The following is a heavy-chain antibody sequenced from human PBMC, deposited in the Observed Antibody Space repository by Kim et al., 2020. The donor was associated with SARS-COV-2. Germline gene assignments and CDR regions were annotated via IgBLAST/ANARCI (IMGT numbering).Heavy chain of an antibody. CDR3: ASPSYYYDSSGYYFDY. Sequence: GGSLRLSCAASGFTFSSYAMHWVRQAPGKGLEWVAVISYDGSNKDYADSVKGRFTISRDNSKNTLYLQMNSLRAEDTAVYYCASPSYYYDSSGYYFDYWGQGTLVTVSS. CDR1: GFTFSSYA. V-gene: IGHV3-30*04. D-gene: IGHD3-22*01. J-gene: IGHJ4*02. CDR2: ISYDGSNK.